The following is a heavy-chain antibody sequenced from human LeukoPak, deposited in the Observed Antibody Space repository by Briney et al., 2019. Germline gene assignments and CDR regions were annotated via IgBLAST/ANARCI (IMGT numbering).Heavy chain of an antibody. D-gene: IGHD2-15*01. CDR1: GFTFSSYG. Sequence: PGRSLRLSCAASGFTFSSYGMHWVRQAPGKGLEWVGRTRNKANSYTTEYAASVKGRFTISRDDSKNSLYLQMNSLKTEDTAVYYCARYCSGGSCYLDAFDIWGQGTMVTVSS. J-gene: IGHJ3*02. V-gene: IGHV3-72*01. CDR3: ARYCSGGSCYLDAFDI. CDR2: TRNKANSYTT.